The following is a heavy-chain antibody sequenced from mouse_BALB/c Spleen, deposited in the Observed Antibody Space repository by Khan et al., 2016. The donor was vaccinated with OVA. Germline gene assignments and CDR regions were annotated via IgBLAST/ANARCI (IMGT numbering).Heavy chain of an antibody. Sequence: QIQLVQSGPELKKPGETVRISCKASGYTFTTAGMQWVQKMPGKGLKWIGWINTHSGVPKYAEDFKGRFAFSLDTSASTTYLHITNLKNEDTATYFCARGGAAYYRNDGGAMDYWGQGTSGTVSS. CDR3: ARGGAAYYRNDGGAMDY. V-gene: IGHV9-4*02. CDR2: INTHSGVP. D-gene: IGHD2-14*01. CDR1: GYTFTTAG. J-gene: IGHJ4*01.